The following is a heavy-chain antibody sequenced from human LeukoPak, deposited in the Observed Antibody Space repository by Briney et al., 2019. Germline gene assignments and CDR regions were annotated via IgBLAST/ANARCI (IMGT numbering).Heavy chain of an antibody. CDR1: GFTFRSYW. V-gene: IGHV3-74*03. J-gene: IGHJ4*02. D-gene: IGHD3-10*01. CDR3: ARIICMVRHY. CDR2: IKSDGSST. Sequence: GGSLRLSCAVSGFTFRSYWMHWFRQAPGKGLVWVSSIKSDGSSTTYADSVKGRFTISRDNAENTLYLQMNSLRVEDTAVYYCARIICMVRHYWGQGTLVTVSS.